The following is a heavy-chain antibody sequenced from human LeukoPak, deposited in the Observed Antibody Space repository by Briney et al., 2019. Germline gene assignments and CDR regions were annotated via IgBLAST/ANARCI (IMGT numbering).Heavy chain of an antibody. V-gene: IGHV1-2*02. CDR3: ARAGGYKYGYGYYFDY. CDR1: GYTFTGYY. CDR2: INPNSGGT. D-gene: IGHD5-18*01. J-gene: IGHJ4*02. Sequence: GASVKVSCKASGYTFTGYYMHWVRQAPGQGREGMGWINPNSGGTNYAQKFQGRVTMTRDTSISTAYMELSSLRSDDTAVFYCARAGGYKYGYGYYFDYWGQGTLVTVTS.